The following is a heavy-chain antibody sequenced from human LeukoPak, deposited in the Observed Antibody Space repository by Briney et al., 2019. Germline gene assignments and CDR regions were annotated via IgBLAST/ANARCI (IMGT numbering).Heavy chain of an antibody. V-gene: IGHV4-61*02. J-gene: IGHJ4*02. Sequence: SQTLSLTCTVSGGSISSGSYYWSWIRQPAGKGLEWIGRIYTSGSTNYNPSLKSRVTISVDTSKNQFSLKLSSVTAADTAVYYCARLMVYYGSGSYFDYWGQGTLVTVSS. D-gene: IGHD3-10*01. CDR3: ARLMVYYGSGSYFDY. CDR2: IYTSGST. CDR1: GGSISSGSYY.